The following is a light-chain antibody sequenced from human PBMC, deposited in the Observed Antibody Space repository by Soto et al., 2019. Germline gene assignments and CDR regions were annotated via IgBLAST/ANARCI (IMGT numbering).Light chain of an antibody. CDR3: QQDGSSGT. Sequence: LTESAGTLSLSPGERASLACGASQSVSNNYLAWYQQKPGQAPRLLIYGASNRATGIPDRFSGSGSGTDFTLTISRLEPEDFGGYYCQQDGSSGTFGQGTEVDIK. J-gene: IGKJ1*01. V-gene: IGKV3-20*01. CDR2: GAS. CDR1: QSVSNNY.